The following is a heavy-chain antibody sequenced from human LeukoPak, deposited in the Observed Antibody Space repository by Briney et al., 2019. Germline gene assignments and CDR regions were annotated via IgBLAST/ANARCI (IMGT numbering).Heavy chain of an antibody. Sequence: PSETLSLTCTVSGGSISSYYWSWIRQPPGKGLEWIGYIYYSGTTNYNPSLKSRVTISVDTSKNQFSLKLSSVTAADTAVYYCARQATHDYSNEEHFDYWGQGTLVTVSS. D-gene: IGHD4-11*01. CDR2: IYYSGTT. CDR1: GGSISSYY. J-gene: IGHJ4*02. V-gene: IGHV4-59*08. CDR3: ARQATHDYSNEEHFDY.